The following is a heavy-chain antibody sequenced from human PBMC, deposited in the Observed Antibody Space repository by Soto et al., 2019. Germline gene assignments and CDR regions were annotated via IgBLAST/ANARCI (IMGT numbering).Heavy chain of an antibody. V-gene: IGHV4-59*01. Sequence: SETLSLTCTVSGGSISSYYWSWIRQPPGKGLEWIGYIYYSGSTNYNPSLKSRVTISVDTSKNQFPLKLSSVTAADTAVYYCARGIAAADPPTLNWFDPWGQGTLVNVSS. J-gene: IGHJ5*02. D-gene: IGHD6-13*01. CDR3: ARGIAAADPPTLNWFDP. CDR2: IYYSGST. CDR1: GGSISSYY.